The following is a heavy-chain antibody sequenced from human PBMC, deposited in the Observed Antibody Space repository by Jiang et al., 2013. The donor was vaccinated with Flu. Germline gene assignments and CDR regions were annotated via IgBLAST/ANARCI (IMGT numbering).Heavy chain of an antibody. J-gene: IGHJ4*02. CDR2: IDWEDDK. D-gene: IGHD3-10*01. Sequence: KPTQTLTLTCTFFGFSLSTSGMCVNWIRQPPGKALEWLARIDWEDDKYYSTSLKTRLTISKDTSKNQVVLTMTNMDPVDTATYYCARDLYGSGSTFDYWGQGTLVTVSS. CDR1: GFSLSTSGMC. CDR3: ARDLYGSGSTFDY. V-gene: IGHV2-70*11.